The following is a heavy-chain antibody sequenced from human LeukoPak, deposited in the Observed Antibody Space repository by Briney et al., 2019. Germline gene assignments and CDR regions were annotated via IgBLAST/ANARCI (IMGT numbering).Heavy chain of an antibody. J-gene: IGHJ4*02. Sequence: GGSLRLSCAASGFTFSSTGMHWVRQSPGKGLQWVGLIWYDGSNSVHADSVKGRFTISRDNSKNTVHLQMNNLRAEDTAVYYCAKDYGTTATAVQLRAPYFDYWGQGALVTVAS. CDR1: GFTFSSTG. CDR3: AKDYGTTATAVQLRAPYFDY. D-gene: IGHD4-11*01. CDR2: IWYDGSNS. V-gene: IGHV3-33*06.